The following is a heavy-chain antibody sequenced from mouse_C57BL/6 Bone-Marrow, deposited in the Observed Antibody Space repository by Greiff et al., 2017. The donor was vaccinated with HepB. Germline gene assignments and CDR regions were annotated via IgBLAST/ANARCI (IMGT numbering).Heavy chain of an antibody. V-gene: IGHV1-72*01. CDR3: ARWITTVVAEYFDV. J-gene: IGHJ1*03. D-gene: IGHD1-1*01. CDR2: IDPNSGGT. Sequence: QVQLKQPGAELVKPGASVKLSCKASGYTFTSYWMHWVKQRPGRGLEWIGRIDPNSGGTKYNEKFKSKATLTVDKPSSTAYMQLSSLTSEDSAVYYCARWITTVVAEYFDVWGTGTTVTVSS. CDR1: GYTFTSYW.